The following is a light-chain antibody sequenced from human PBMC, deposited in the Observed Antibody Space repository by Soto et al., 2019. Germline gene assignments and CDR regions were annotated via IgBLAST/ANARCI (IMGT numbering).Light chain of an antibody. CDR2: EVT. CDR1: SSDVGIYNY. CDR3: TSYTTSSTRV. V-gene: IGLV2-14*01. Sequence: QSVLTQHAAVSGSPGQSSAISCTGTSSDVGIYNYVSWYQQHPGKVPKLIIYEVTNRPSGVSNRFSGSKSGNTASLIISGLQAEDEADYYCTSYTTSSTRVFGTGTKVTVL. J-gene: IGLJ1*01.